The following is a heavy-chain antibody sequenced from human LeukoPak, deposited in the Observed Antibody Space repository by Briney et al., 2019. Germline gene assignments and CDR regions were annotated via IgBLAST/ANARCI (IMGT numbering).Heavy chain of an antibody. CDR1: GFTVSSNY. J-gene: IGHJ4*02. CDR2: IYSGGST. Sequence: GGSLRLSCAASGFTVSSNYMSRVRQAPGKGLEWVSVIYSGGSTYYADSVKGRFTISRDNSKNTLYLQMNSLRAEDTAVYYCARLEWELYYFDYWGQGTLVTVSS. CDR3: ARLEWELYYFDY. D-gene: IGHD1-26*01. V-gene: IGHV3-66*01.